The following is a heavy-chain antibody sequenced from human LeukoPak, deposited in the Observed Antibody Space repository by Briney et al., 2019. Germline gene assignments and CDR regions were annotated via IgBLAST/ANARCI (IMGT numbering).Heavy chain of an antibody. CDR2: IYYSGST. CDR1: GGSTSSYY. CDR3: ARQNLAYCGGDCPRGAFDI. Sequence: SETLSLTCTVSGGSTSSYYWSWIRQPPGKGLEWIGYIYYSGSTNYNPSLKSRVTISVDTSKNQFSLKLSFVTAADTAVYYCARQNLAYCGGDCPRGAFDIWGQGTMVTVSS. V-gene: IGHV4-59*08. J-gene: IGHJ3*02. D-gene: IGHD2-21*02.